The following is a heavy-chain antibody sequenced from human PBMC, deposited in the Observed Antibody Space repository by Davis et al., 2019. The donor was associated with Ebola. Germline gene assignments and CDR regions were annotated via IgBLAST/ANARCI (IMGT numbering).Heavy chain of an antibody. J-gene: IGHJ5*02. CDR2: IYHGGYT. CDR1: GPSFSGYY. CDR3: ARSPYPSNWFDP. V-gene: IGHV4-59*01. Sequence: MPSETLSLTCAVYGPSFSGYYWSWIRQPPGKGLEWIGFIYHGGYTTYNPSLKSRVTMSVDTSNNQFSLKLSSVTAADTAVYYCARSPYPSNWFDPWGQGTQVTVSS.